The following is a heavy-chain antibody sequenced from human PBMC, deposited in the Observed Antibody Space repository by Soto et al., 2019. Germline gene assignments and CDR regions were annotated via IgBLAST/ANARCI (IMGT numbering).Heavy chain of an antibody. V-gene: IGHV1-69*02. Sequence: QVQLVQSGAEVKKPGSSVKVSCKGSGGTFSSYTISWVRQAPGQGLEWMGRIIPILGIANHAQKFQGRVTITADKATSTAYMELSSLISEDTAVYYCARFRGSYGMDVWGQRTTVTVSS. D-gene: IGHD3-10*01. J-gene: IGHJ6*02. CDR3: ARFRGSYGMDV. CDR1: GGTFSSYT. CDR2: IIPILGIA.